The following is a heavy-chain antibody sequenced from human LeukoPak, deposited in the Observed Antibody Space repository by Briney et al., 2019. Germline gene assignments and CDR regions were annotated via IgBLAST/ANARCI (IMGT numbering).Heavy chain of an antibody. V-gene: IGHV4-59*11. Sequence: SETLSLTCTVSGGSISSHYWSWIRQPPGKGLEWIGDIFYSGTTNYNPSLKSRVTISIDTSKNQFSLKLSSVTAADTAVYYCARFTVPAAITGGWFDPWGQGTLVTVSS. CDR1: GGSISSHY. CDR2: IFYSGTT. CDR3: ARFTVPAAITGGWFDP. J-gene: IGHJ5*02. D-gene: IGHD2-2*01.